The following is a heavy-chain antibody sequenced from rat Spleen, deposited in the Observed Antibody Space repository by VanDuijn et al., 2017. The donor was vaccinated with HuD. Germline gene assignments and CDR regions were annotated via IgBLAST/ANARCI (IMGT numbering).Heavy chain of an antibody. CDR3: ARQETSGYSNWFTY. J-gene: IGHJ3*01. CDR1: GFTFSDYG. Sequence: EVQLVESGGGLVQPGRSLKLSCAASGFTFSDYGVAWVRQAPTTGLEWVATISYGDSSGHSGTYYRDSVKGRFTISRVNAKSTLSLQMDSLRSEDTATYYCARQETSGYSNWFTYWGQGTLVTVSS. V-gene: IGHV5-29*01. CDR2: ISYGDSSGHSGT. D-gene: IGHD4-3*01.